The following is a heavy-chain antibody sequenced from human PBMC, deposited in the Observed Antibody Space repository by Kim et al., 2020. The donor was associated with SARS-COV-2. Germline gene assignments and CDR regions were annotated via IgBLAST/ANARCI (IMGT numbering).Heavy chain of an antibody. V-gene: IGHV3-21*01. CDR2: ISSSSSYI. CDR1: GFTFSSYS. CDR3: ARGDGGYSYPLPHDY. D-gene: IGHD5-18*01. J-gene: IGHJ4*02. Sequence: GGSLRLSCAASGFTFSSYSMNWVRQAPGKGLEWVSSISSSSSYIYYADSVKGRFTISRDNAKNSLYLQMNSLRAEDTAVYYCARGDGGYSYPLPHDYWGQGTLVTVSS.